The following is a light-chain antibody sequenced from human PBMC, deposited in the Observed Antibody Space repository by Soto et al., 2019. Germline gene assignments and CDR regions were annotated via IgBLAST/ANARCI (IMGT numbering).Light chain of an antibody. CDR1: QSVSSNY. Sequence: EIVLTQSPGTLSLSPGERATLSCRASQSVSSNYLAWYQRKPGQAPRLLIYGASSRATDIPNRFSGSGSGTAFNPTSTRLEPKYFAVYFCQQYGVPPPTFAKGPKVEIK. CDR3: QQYGVPPPT. CDR2: GAS. V-gene: IGKV3-20*01. J-gene: IGKJ4*01.